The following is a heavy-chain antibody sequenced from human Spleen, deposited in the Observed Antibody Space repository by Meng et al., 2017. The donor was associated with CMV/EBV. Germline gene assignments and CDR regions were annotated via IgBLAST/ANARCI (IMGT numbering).Heavy chain of an antibody. CDR3: ARFSEWLSSVQHHYGMDV. V-gene: IGHV3-21*01. CDR2: INSRSSHI. Sequence: TFSTYSMNWVRQAPGKGLEWVSSINSRSSHIVYADSVKGRFTVSRDNAKSSSYLQMNSLSAEDTAVYYCARFSEWLSSVQHHYGMDVWGQGTTVTVSS. J-gene: IGHJ6*02. CDR1: TFSTYS. D-gene: IGHD3-3*01.